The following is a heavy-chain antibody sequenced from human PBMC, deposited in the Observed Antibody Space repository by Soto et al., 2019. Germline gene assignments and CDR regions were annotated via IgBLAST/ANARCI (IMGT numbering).Heavy chain of an antibody. Sequence: GSLRLSCAASGFTFSSYSMNWVRQAPGKGLEWVSSISSSSGYIYYADSVKGRFTISRDNAKNSLYLQMNSLRAEDTAVYYCARENFDDYGDTYYFDYWGQGTLVTVSS. V-gene: IGHV3-21*01. CDR3: ARENFDDYGDTYYFDY. CDR2: ISSSSGYI. D-gene: IGHD4-17*01. J-gene: IGHJ4*02. CDR1: GFTFSSYS.